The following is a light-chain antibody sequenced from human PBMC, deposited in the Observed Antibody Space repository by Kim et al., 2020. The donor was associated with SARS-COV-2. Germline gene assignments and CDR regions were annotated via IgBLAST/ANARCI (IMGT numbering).Light chain of an antibody. Sequence: DIQLTQSPSSLSASVGDRVTITCRASQSIRSSLTWYQQKPGKAPKLLIYAASSLQRGVPSSFSGGGSGTNFTLTIDRLQTEDVATYYCQQNYGTPRTFGQGTKVDIK. J-gene: IGKJ1*01. CDR3: QQNYGTPRT. CDR2: AAS. CDR1: QSIRSS. V-gene: IGKV1-39*01.